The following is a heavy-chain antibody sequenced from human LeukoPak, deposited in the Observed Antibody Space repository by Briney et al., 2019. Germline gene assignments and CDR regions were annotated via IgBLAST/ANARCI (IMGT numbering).Heavy chain of an antibody. CDR2: LSASGGIT. Sequence: GGSLRLSCAASGFAFSSYAMSWVRQAPGKGLEWVSGLSASGGITYYADSVKGRFTISRDNSKSKLYLQMNSLRAEDTAVYYCAKTSGATPYYYYMDVWGKGDTVTVSS. J-gene: IGHJ6*03. CDR3: AKTSGATPYYYYMDV. V-gene: IGHV3-23*01. D-gene: IGHD3-10*01. CDR1: GFAFSSYA.